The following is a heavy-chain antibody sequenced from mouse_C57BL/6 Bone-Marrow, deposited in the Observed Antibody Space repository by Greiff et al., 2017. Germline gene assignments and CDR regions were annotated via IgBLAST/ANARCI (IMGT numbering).Heavy chain of an antibody. CDR1: GFNIKDDY. Sequence: LVESGAELVRPGASVKLSCTASGFNIKDDYMHWVKQRPEQGLECIGWIDPENGDTEYASKFQGKATITADTSSNTAYLQLSSLTSEDTAVYYCTTWNLLLRYLDYWGQGTTLTVSS. CDR3: TTWNLLLRYLDY. CDR2: IDPENGDT. J-gene: IGHJ2*01. V-gene: IGHV14-4*01. D-gene: IGHD1-1*01.